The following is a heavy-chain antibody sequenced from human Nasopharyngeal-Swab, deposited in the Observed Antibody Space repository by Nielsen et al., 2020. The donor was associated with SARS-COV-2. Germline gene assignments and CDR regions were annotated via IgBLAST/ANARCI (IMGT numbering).Heavy chain of an antibody. V-gene: IGHV3-74*01. CDR1: GFTFSSYW. D-gene: IGHD3-22*01. CDR3: ARVKYDSSGYYYSGSDY. Sequence: GESLKISCAASGFTFSSYWMHWVRQAPGKGLVWVSRINRDGSSTSSADSVKGRFTSSRDNAKNTLYLQMNSLRAEDTAVYYCARVKYDSSGYYYSGSDYWGQGTLVTVSS. CDR2: INRDGSST. J-gene: IGHJ4*02.